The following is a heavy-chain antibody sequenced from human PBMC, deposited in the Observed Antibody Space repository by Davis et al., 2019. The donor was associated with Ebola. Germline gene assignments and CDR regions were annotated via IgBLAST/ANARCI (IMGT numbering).Heavy chain of an antibody. V-gene: IGHV1-69*13. CDR2: IIPIFGST. Sequence: AASVKVSCKASGGTFSSSAFSWVRQAPGQGLEWMGTIIPIFGSTNYAQKFQGRVTITADESTSTAYMELSSLRSEDTAVYYCARVHYRRWLQLDYWGQGTLVTVSS. CDR3: ARVHYRRWLQLDY. CDR1: GGTFSSSA. J-gene: IGHJ4*02. D-gene: IGHD5-24*01.